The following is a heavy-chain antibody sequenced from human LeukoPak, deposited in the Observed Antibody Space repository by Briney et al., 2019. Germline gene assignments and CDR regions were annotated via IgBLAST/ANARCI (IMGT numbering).Heavy chain of an antibody. CDR3: VRDGLWFGELLGAFDI. D-gene: IGHD3-10*01. CDR1: GFIFSSYS. J-gene: IGHJ3*02. CDR2: IKRDGSEK. V-gene: IGHV3-7*01. Sequence: PGGSLRLSCAASGFIFSSYSMSWVRQAPGKGLEWVANIKRDGSEKYYVDSVKGRFTISRDNAKNSLYLQMNSLRAEDTAVYYCVRDGLWFGELLGAFDIWGQGTMVTVSS.